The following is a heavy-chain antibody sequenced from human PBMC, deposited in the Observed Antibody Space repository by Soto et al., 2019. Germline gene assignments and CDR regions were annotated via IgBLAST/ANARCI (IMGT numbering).Heavy chain of an antibody. CDR3: ARSQGSSTSLEIYYYYYYGMDV. V-gene: IGHV1-69*01. Sequence: QVQLVQSGAEVKKPGSSVKVSCKASGGTFSSYAISWVRQAPGQGLEWMGGIIPISGTANYAQKFQGRVTITADESTSTAYMDLCSLRSEDTAVYYCARSQGSSTSLEIYYYYYYGMDVWGQGTTVTVSS. D-gene: IGHD2-2*01. J-gene: IGHJ6*02. CDR2: IIPISGTA. CDR1: GGTFSSYA.